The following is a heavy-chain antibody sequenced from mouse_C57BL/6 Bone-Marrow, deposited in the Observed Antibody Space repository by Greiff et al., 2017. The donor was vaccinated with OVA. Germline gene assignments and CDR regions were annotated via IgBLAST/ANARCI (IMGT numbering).Heavy chain of an antibody. CDR1: GFNIKDDY. CDR2: IDPENGDT. Sequence: EVQLKESGAELVRPGASVKLSCTASGFNIKDDYMHWVKQRPEQGLEWIGWIDPENGDTEYASKFQGKATITADTSSNTAYLQLSSLTSEDTAVYYCTTFYYDYGGYYYAMDYWGQGTSVTVSS. J-gene: IGHJ4*01. CDR3: TTFYYDYGGYYYAMDY. D-gene: IGHD2-4*01. V-gene: IGHV14-4*01.